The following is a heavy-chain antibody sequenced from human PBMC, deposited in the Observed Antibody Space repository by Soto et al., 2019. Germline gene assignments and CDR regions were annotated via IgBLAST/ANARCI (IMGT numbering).Heavy chain of an antibody. Sequence: SETLSLTCTVSGGSISSYYWSWIRQPPGKGLEWIGYIYYSGSTNYNPSLKSRVTISVDTSKNQFSLKLSSVTAADTAVYYCARDRPRSLYSSGERNAFDIWGQGTMVTVSS. CDR3: ARDRPRSLYSSGERNAFDI. CDR1: GGSISSYY. J-gene: IGHJ3*02. D-gene: IGHD6-19*01. CDR2: IYYSGST. V-gene: IGHV4-59*01.